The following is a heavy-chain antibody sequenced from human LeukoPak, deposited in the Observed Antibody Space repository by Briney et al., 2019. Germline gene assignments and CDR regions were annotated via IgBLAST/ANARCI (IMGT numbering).Heavy chain of an antibody. Sequence: GGSLRLSCAASGFIVSNSYMSWVRQAPGKGLEWVSVLHTGGRTFYADSVMGRFTISRDNAKNSLYLQMNSLRAEDTAVYYCAGDAGYYYDVYYFDYWGQGTQVTVSS. V-gene: IGHV3-53*01. J-gene: IGHJ4*02. CDR2: LHTGGRT. CDR1: GFIVSNSY. D-gene: IGHD3-22*01. CDR3: AGDAGYYYDVYYFDY.